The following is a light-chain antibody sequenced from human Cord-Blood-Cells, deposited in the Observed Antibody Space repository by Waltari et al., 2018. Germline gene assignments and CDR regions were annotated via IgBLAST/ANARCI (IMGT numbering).Light chain of an antibody. V-gene: IGLV2-14*03. CDR2: AVS. CDR1: SSDVGGYNY. Sequence: QSALTQPASVSGSPGQSITISCTGTSSDVGGYNYVSWYQQHPGKAPKLMIYAVSNRPSGVSKRFSGSKSGNTASLTISGLQAKDEADYYCSSYTSSSTLVFGTGTKVTVL. J-gene: IGLJ1*01. CDR3: SSYTSSSTLV.